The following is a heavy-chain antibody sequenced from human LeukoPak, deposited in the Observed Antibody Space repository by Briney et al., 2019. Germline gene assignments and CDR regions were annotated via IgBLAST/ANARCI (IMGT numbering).Heavy chain of an antibody. J-gene: IGHJ4*02. V-gene: IGHV3-53*01. D-gene: IGHD4-17*01. CDR1: GFIVSSNY. CDR3: ARASTVTSPLGY. CDR2: IYSGGST. Sequence: GGSLRLSCAAPGFIVSSNYMNWVRQAPGKGLEWVSVIYSGGSTYYADSVKGRFTISRDNSKNTLYLQMNSLRAEDTAVYYCARASTVTSPLGYWGQGTLVTVSS.